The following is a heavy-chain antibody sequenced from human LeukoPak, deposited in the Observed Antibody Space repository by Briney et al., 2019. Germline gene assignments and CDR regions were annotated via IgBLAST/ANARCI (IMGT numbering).Heavy chain of an antibody. CDR3: TRVDYGDYGPAGD. J-gene: IGHJ4*02. D-gene: IGHD4-17*01. Sequence: PGGSLKLSCAASGFTLSGSAMHWFRQASGKGLEWVGRIRSKANNYATAYAASVKGRFTISRDDSKNTAYLQMNSLKTEDTAVYYCTRVDYGDYGPAGDWGQGTLVTVSS. CDR1: GFTLSGSA. V-gene: IGHV3-73*01. CDR2: IRSKANNYAT.